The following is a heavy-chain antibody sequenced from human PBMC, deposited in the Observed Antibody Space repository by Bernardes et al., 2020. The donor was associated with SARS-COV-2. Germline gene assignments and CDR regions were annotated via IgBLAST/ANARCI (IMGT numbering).Heavy chain of an antibody. V-gene: IGHV3-7*04. CDR1: GFTFSSYW. J-gene: IGHJ4*02. D-gene: IGHD6-13*01. Sequence: GGSRRRSCAASGFTFSSYWMSWVRQAPGKGLEWVANIKQDGSEKYYVDSVKGRFTISRDNAKNSLYLQMNSLRAEDTAVYYCARVYSSSWYFDYWGQGTLVTVSS. CDR2: IKQDGSEK. CDR3: ARVYSSSWYFDY.